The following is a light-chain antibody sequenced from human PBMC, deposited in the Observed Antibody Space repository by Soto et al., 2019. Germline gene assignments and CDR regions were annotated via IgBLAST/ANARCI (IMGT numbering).Light chain of an antibody. CDR1: NSDVGSYNI. CDR3: CSYAGTSGAHWV. CDR2: EGS. V-gene: IGLV2-23*01. Sequence: QSALTQPASVSGSPGQSITISCTGTNSDVGSYNIVSWYQHHPGKAPKLMVYEGSRRPSGVSNRFSGSKSGNTASLTISGLQAEDEADYSCCSYAGTSGAHWVFGGGTKRTGL. J-gene: IGLJ3*02.